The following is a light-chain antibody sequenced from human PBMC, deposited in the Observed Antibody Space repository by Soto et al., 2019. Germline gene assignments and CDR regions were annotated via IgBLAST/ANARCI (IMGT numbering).Light chain of an antibody. CDR3: QQYGSSVTWT. CDR2: DAS. Sequence: EVVLTQSPGTVSLSPGERATLSCRASQSVTSNYFAWYQQKPGQAPRLLIYDASSRATGNPDRLSGSGSGTDFSLSISRLGPVDFAVYYCQQYGSSVTWTFGEGTKVEIK. J-gene: IGKJ1*01. CDR1: QSVTSNY. V-gene: IGKV3-20*01.